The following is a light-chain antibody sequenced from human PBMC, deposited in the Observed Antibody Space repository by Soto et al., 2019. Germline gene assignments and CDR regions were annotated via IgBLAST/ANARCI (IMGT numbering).Light chain of an antibody. CDR3: GTWDSSLRGGV. Sequence: QSVLTQVPSVSAAPGQKVTSTCSGSNSNIGTNDVSWYQQLPGTAHKLLIYDNSKRPAGISDRFSGSKSGTSVTLGITGLQTGDEAEYYCGTWDSSLRGGVFGGGTKLTVL. CDR1: NSNIGTND. V-gene: IGLV1-51*01. J-gene: IGLJ2*01. CDR2: DNS.